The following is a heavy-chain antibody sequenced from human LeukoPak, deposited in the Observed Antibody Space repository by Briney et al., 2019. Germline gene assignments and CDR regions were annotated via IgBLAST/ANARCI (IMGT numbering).Heavy chain of an antibody. CDR1: GYTFTGYY. Sequence: ASVKVSCKASGYTFTGYYTHWVRQAPGQGLEWMGWINPNSGGTNYAQKFQGRVTMTRDTSISTAYMELSRLRSDDTAVYYCAKARLRGLVGVGYWGQGTLVTVSS. J-gene: IGHJ4*02. CDR3: AKARLRGLVGVGY. D-gene: IGHD2-8*02. CDR2: INPNSGGT. V-gene: IGHV1-2*02.